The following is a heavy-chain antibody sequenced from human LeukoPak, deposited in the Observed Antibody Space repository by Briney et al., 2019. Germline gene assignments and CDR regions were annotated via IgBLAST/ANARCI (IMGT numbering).Heavy chain of an antibody. Sequence: GGSLRLSCAASGFSFSTYAMHWVRQAPGKGLDWVALISYDGNSEYYADSVRGRFTISRGNSKNTLYLQLNSLRAEDTAVYYCGTYSSTWSVNYFDYWGQGTLVTVSS. J-gene: IGHJ4*02. CDR2: ISYDGNSE. D-gene: IGHD6-13*01. CDR1: GFSFSTYA. V-gene: IGHV3-30-3*01. CDR3: GTYSSTWSVNYFDY.